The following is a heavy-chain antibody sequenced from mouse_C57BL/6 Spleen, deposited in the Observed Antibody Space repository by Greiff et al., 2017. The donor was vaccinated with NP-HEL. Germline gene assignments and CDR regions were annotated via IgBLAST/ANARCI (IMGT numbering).Heavy chain of an antibody. CDR1: GYTFTSYW. D-gene: IGHD1-1*01. CDR2: IYPGSGST. V-gene: IGHV1-55*01. J-gene: IGHJ2*01. Sequence: QVQLQQPGAELVKPGASVKMSCKASGYTFTSYWITWVKQRPGQGLEWIGDIYPGSGSTNYNEKFKSKATLTVDTSSSTAYMQLSSLTSEDSAVYYCARDYGSSYPFDYWGQGTTLTVSS. CDR3: ARDYGSSYPFDY.